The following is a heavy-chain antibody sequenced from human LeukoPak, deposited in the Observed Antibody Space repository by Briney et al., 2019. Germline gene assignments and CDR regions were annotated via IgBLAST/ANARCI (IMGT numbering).Heavy chain of an antibody. CDR3: ARDYGSGWTVDY. CDR2: IWYDGSNK. Sequence: GRSLRLSCAASGFTFSSYGMHWVRQAPGKGLEWVAVIWYDGSNKYYADSVKGRFTISRDNSKNTPYLQMNSLRAENTAVYYCARDYGSGWTVDYWGQGTLVTVSS. J-gene: IGHJ4*02. D-gene: IGHD6-19*01. CDR1: GFTFSSYG. V-gene: IGHV3-33*01.